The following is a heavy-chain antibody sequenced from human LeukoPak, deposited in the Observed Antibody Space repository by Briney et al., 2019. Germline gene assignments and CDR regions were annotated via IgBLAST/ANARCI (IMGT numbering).Heavy chain of an antibody. CDR3: ARQAGYCSGGSCHYYYYYMDV. V-gene: IGHV5-51*01. D-gene: IGHD2-15*01. CDR1: GYRFTSYW. Sequence: GESLQISCQGSGYRFTSYWIGWVRQVPGKGLEWTGIIYPGDSDTRYSPSFQGQVTISADKSISTAYLQWSSLKASDTAMYYCARQAGYCSGGSCHYYYYYMDVWGKGTTVTISS. J-gene: IGHJ6*03. CDR2: IYPGDSDT.